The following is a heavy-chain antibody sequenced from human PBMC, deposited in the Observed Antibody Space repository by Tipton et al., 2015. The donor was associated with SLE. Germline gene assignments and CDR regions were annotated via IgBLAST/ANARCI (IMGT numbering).Heavy chain of an antibody. CDR1: NGSLSGHY. Sequence: TLSLTCAVYNGSLSGHYWSWIRQPPGKGLEWIGEIYHSGSTNYKPSLKSRVTISVDTSKNQFSLKLSSLTAADTAVYYCARHAGDYAYFDSWGQGTLVTVSS. D-gene: IGHD4-17*01. J-gene: IGHJ4*02. V-gene: IGHV4-34*01. CDR3: ARHAGDYAYFDS. CDR2: IYHSGST.